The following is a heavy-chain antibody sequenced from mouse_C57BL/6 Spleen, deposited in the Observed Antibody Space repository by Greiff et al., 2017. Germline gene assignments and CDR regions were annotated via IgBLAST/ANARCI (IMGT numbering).Heavy chain of an antibody. J-gene: IGHJ2*01. CDR2: IRNKANGYTT. CDR1: GFTFTDYY. CDR3: ARSELGPYYFDY. D-gene: IGHD4-1*01. V-gene: IGHV7-3*01. Sequence: DVMLVESGGGLVQPGGSLSLSCAASGFTFTDYYMSWVRQPPGKALEWLGFIRNKANGYTTEYSASVKGRFTISRDNSQSILYLQMNALGAEDSATYYCARSELGPYYFDYWGQGTTLTVSS.